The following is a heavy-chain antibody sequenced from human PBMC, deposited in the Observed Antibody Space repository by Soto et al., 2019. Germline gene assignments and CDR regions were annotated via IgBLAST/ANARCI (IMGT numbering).Heavy chain of an antibody. V-gene: IGHV1-18*01. J-gene: IGHJ6*03. CDR2: ISAYNGNT. CDR3: ARDIILYSSSSGSGYYYYMDV. CDR1: GYTFTSYG. D-gene: IGHD6-6*01. Sequence: GASVKVSCKASGYTFTSYGISWVRQAPGQGLEWKGWISAYNGNTNYAQRLQGRVTITTDTSTSTAYMELRSLRSDDTAVYYCARDIILYSSSSGSGYYYYMDVWGKGTTVTVSS.